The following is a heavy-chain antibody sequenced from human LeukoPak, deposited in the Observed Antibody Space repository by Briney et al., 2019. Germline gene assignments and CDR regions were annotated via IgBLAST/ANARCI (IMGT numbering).Heavy chain of an antibody. CDR1: GGSISSSNW. J-gene: IGHJ5*02. D-gene: IGHD2-2*01. CDR2: IYHSGST. Sequence: SETLSLTCAVSGGSISSSNWWSWVRQPPGKGLEWIGEIYHSGSTNYNPSLKSRVTISVDKSKNQFSLKLSSVTAADTAVYYCASRDIVVVPAAIDPWDQGTLVTVSS. CDR3: ASRDIVVVPAAIDP. V-gene: IGHV4-4*02.